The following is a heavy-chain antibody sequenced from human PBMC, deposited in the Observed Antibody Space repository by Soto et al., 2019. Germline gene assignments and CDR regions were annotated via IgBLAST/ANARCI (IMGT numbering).Heavy chain of an antibody. D-gene: IGHD6-19*01. CDR2: VYRSGAA. Sequence: PSETLSLTCTVSGYSINTGYYWAWVRQSPGKGLEWIGSVYRSGAAYYSPTLKSRVTISVDTSKNQFSLHLKSVTAADAAVYYCARKFPFALKGAGYFYFWGQGTPVTVSS. V-gene: IGHV4-38-2*02. CDR1: GYSINTGYY. CDR3: ARKFPFALKGAGYFYF. J-gene: IGHJ4*01.